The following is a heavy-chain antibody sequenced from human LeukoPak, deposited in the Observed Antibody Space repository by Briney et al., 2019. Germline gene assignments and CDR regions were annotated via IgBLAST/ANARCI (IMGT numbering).Heavy chain of an antibody. D-gene: IGHD6-19*01. J-gene: IGHJ4*02. CDR1: GDSISNYY. Sequence: SETLSLTCTVSGDSISNYYWSWIRHPAGKGLEWIGRIYSSGSTNYNPSLKSRVTMSVDTSKNQFSLKLNSVTAADTAVYYCARSRLVPFFDYWGQGTLVTVSS. V-gene: IGHV4-4*07. CDR3: ARSRLVPFFDY. CDR2: IYSSGST.